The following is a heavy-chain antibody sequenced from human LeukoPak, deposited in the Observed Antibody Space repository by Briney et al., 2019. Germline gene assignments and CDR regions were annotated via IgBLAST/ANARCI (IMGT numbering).Heavy chain of an antibody. J-gene: IGHJ4*02. CDR3: ARESDTSNYYGSGSYYFH. Sequence: SVKVSCKASGDTFSSYAISWVRPAPGQGLEWMGRIIPILGIANYTQKFQGRGTITADKSTSTACMELRSLRSEDTAVYYCARESDTSNYYGSGSYYFHWGQGTLVTVSS. D-gene: IGHD3-10*01. CDR1: GDTFSSYA. CDR2: IIPILGIA. V-gene: IGHV1-69*04.